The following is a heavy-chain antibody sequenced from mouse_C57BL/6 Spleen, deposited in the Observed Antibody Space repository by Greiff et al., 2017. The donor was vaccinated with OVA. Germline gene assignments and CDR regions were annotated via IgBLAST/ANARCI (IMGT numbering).Heavy chain of an antibody. CDR3: VRQDGSSYFFAY. Sequence: EVKLMESGGGLVQPKGSLKLSCAASGFSFNTYAMNWVRQAPGKGLEWVARIRSKSNNYATYYADSVKDRFTISRDDSESMLYLQMNNLKTEDTAMYYCVRQDGSSYFFAYWGQGTLVTVSA. V-gene: IGHV10-1*01. CDR2: IRSKSNNYAT. CDR1: GFSFNTYA. J-gene: IGHJ3*01. D-gene: IGHD1-1*01.